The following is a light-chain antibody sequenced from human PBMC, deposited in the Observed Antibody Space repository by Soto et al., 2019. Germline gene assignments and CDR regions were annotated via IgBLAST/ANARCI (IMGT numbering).Light chain of an antibody. V-gene: IGKV3-15*01. CDR3: QQYNIWPLWT. CDR2: AAS. CDR1: ESVTSS. J-gene: IGKJ1*01. Sequence: EIVMMQSPATLSVSPGDRATLSCRASESVTSSLAWYQQKPGQPPRLLIYAASTRATDVPARFSGGGSETEFTLTISSLQSEDFAVYFCQQYNIWPLWTFGQGTKVEIK.